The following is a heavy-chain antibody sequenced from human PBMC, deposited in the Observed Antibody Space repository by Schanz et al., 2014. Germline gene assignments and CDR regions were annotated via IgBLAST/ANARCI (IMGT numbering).Heavy chain of an antibody. CDR1: GYTFTRYY. V-gene: IGHV1-46*01. Sequence: QVQLVPSGAEVKKPGASVKVSCKASGYTFTRYYIHWVRQAPGQGLEWMGIINPSGGSTTYAQKFQGRVTMTSDTSTSTVYMELSSLRSDDTAVYYCARDIQYHYDTSGPVGAFDIWGQGTVVTVSS. J-gene: IGHJ3*02. D-gene: IGHD3-22*01. CDR2: INPSGGST. CDR3: ARDIQYHYDTSGPVGAFDI.